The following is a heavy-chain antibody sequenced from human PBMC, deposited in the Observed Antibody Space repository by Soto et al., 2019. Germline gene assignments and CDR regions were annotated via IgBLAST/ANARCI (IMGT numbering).Heavy chain of an antibody. V-gene: IGHV3-9*01. CDR3: AKDISTYYDILTGSPPGYYYYGMDV. Sequence: GGSLRLSCAASGFTFDDYAMHWVRQAPGKGLEWVSGISWNSGSIGYADSVKGRFTISRDNAKNSLYLQMNSLRAEDTALYYCAKDISTYYDILTGSPPGYYYYGMDVWGQGTTVTVSS. CDR1: GFTFDDYA. J-gene: IGHJ6*02. D-gene: IGHD3-9*01. CDR2: ISWNSGSI.